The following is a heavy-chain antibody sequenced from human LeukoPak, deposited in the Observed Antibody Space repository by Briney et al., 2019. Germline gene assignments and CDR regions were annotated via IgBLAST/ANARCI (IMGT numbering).Heavy chain of an antibody. CDR3: ARGNWGLFDY. CDR2: INHNGST. J-gene: IGHJ4*02. V-gene: IGHV4-34*01. D-gene: IGHD7-27*01. Sequence: SETLSLTCAVYGGSFSGYYWSWIRQPPGKGLEWIGEINHNGSTNYNPSLKSRVTISVDTSKNQFSLKLSSVTAADTAVYYCARGNWGLFDYWGQGTLVTVSS. CDR1: GGSFSGYY.